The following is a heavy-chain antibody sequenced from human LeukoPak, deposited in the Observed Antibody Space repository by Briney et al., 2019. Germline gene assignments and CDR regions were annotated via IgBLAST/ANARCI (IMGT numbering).Heavy chain of an antibody. CDR1: GGSFSGYY. J-gene: IGHJ6*02. Sequence: SSETLSLTCAVYGGSFSGYYWSWIRQPPGKGLEWIGEINHSGSTNYNPSLKSRVTISVDTSKNQFSLKLSSVTAADTAVYYCARRPGYSYGPHYYYYGMDVWGQGTTVTVPS. D-gene: IGHD5-18*01. CDR2: INHSGST. V-gene: IGHV4-34*01. CDR3: ARRPGYSYGPHYYYYGMDV.